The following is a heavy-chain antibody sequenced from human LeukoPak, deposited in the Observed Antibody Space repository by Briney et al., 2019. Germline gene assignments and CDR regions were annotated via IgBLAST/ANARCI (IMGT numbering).Heavy chain of an antibody. CDR2: INWNGGST. V-gene: IGHV3-20*04. CDR3: VRVDNSAYSD. D-gene: IGHD3-22*01. CDR1: GFIFDDYG. J-gene: IGHJ4*02. Sequence: GGSLRLSCAASGFIFDDYGMNWVRQAPGKGLEWVSGINWNGGSTGYADSVKGRFTISRDNGKNSLYLQMNSLRAGDTAVYYCVRVDNSAYSDWGQGTLVTVSS.